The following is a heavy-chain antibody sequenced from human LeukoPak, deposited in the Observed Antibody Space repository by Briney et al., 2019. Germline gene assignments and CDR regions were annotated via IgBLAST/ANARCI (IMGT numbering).Heavy chain of an antibody. V-gene: IGHV3-23*01. Sequence: HSGGSLRLSCAASGFTFSSYAMSWVRQAPVKGLEWVSAISGSGGSTYYADSVKGRFTISRDNSKNTLYLQMNSLRAEDTAVYYCARSLSSGGPFDYWGQGTLVTVSS. CDR2: ISGSGGST. CDR3: ARSLSSGGPFDY. CDR1: GFTFSSYA. J-gene: IGHJ4*02. D-gene: IGHD6-19*01.